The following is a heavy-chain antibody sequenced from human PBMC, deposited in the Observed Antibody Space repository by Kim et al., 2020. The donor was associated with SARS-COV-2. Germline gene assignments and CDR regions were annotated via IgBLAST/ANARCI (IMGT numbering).Heavy chain of an antibody. CDR1: GGSISSGSYY. CDR3: ARVVLSGVVRNWFDP. CDR2: IYTSGST. D-gene: IGHD3-3*01. J-gene: IGHJ5*02. Sequence: SETLSLTCTVSGGSISSGSYYWSWIRQPAGKGLEWIGRIYTSGSTNYNPSLKSRVTISVDTSKNQFSLKLSSVTAADTAVYYCARVVLSGVVRNWFDPWGQGTLVTVSS. V-gene: IGHV4-61*02.